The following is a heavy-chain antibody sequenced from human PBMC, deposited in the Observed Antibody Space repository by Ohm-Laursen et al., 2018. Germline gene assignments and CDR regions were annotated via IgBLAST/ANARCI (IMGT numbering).Heavy chain of an antibody. J-gene: IGHJ4*02. D-gene: IGHD1-26*01. CDR3: TTDDNGSYGPLDY. CDR1: GFTFSSYG. CDR2: ISYDGSNK. Sequence: SLRLSCTASGFTFSSYGMHWVRQAPGKGLEWVAVISYDGSNKYYADSVKGRFTISRDNSKNTLYLQMNSLRAEDTAVYYCTTDDNGSYGPLDYWGQGTLVTVSS. V-gene: IGHV3-30*03.